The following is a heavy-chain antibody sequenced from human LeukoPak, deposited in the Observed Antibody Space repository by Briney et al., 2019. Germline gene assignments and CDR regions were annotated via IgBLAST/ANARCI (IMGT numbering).Heavy chain of an antibody. Sequence: SETLSLTCAVYGGSFSGYYWSWIRQAPGKGLEWIGEINDSGSVNCNPSLKNRVTLSVDTSKNQFSLRLSSVAAADTAVYYCARRLVDSGASQVSDDWGQGTLVTVSS. CDR2: INDSGSV. V-gene: IGHV4-34*01. CDR1: GGSFSGYY. CDR3: ARRLVDSGASQVSDD. D-gene: IGHD2-15*01. J-gene: IGHJ4*02.